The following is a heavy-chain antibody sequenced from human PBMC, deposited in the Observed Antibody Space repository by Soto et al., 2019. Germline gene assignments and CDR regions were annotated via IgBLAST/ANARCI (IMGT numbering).Heavy chain of an antibody. CDR2: LNHEGTYK. CDR3: AREGINNYNEYYCDS. Sequence: GGSLRLSCAASGFEFRANWMHWVRQAPGQGLVWVSRLNHEGTYKSYADSVKGRFTISRDNVKSELYLQMNNLRTEDTAVYYCAREGINNYNEYYCDSWGQGTVVTVSS. D-gene: IGHD4-4*01. V-gene: IGHV3-74*01. J-gene: IGHJ4*02. CDR1: GFEFRANW.